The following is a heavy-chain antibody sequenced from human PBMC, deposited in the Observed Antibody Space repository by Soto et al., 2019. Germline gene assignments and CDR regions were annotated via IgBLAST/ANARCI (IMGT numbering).Heavy chain of an antibody. CDR3: ARDKDWAFDI. D-gene: IGHD2-21*01. V-gene: IGHV3-48*02. Sequence: EVQLEESGGDLVQPGGSLRLSCAASGFTFSSYSMNCVRQAPGKGLEWVSYITRDSGIITYADSVKGRFTISRDNAKNSLYLQMDSLRDDDSAVYYCARDKDWAFDIWGQGTVVAVSS. CDR1: GFTFSSYS. J-gene: IGHJ3*02. CDR2: ITRDSGII.